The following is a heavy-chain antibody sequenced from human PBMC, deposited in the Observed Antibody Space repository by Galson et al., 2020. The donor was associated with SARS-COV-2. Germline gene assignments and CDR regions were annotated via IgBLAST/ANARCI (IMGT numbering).Heavy chain of an antibody. CDR1: GGSISSGSFY. D-gene: IGHD2-2*01. CDR3: AREAATGLVVPAAMGYFQH. CDR2: IYTSGST. V-gene: IGHV4-61*02. J-gene: IGHJ1*01. Sequence: SETLSLTCTVSGGSISSGSFYWSWIRQPAGKGLEWIGRIYTSGSTNYNPSLKSRVTISGDTSKNQVSLKLTSVTAVDTAVYFCAREAATGLVVPAAMGYFQHWGQGTLVT.